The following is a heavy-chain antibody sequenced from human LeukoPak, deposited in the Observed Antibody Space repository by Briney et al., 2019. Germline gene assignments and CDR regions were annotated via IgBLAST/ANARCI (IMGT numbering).Heavy chain of an antibody. CDR3: ARDERSDTSGWHLGY. Sequence: SETLSLTCTVSGGSISTYYWSWIRQPPGKGLEWIGFIYHSGITNYNPSLKSRVTISVDTSKNQFSLNLSSVTAADTAVYYCARDERSDTSGWHLGYWGQGTLVTVPS. CDR1: GGSISTYY. J-gene: IGHJ4*02. CDR2: IYHSGIT. V-gene: IGHV4-59*01. D-gene: IGHD6-19*01.